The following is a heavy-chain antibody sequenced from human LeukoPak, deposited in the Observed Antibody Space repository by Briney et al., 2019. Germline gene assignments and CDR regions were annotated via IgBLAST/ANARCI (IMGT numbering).Heavy chain of an antibody. J-gene: IGHJ6*04. Sequence: SETLSLTCTVSGGSISSGDYYWSWIRQPPGKGLEWIGYIYYSGSTYYNPSLKSRVTLSVDTSKNQFSLRLSSVTAADTAVYYCARGGGRRYYYYGMDVWGKGTTVTVSS. CDR3: ARGGGRRYYYYGMDV. V-gene: IGHV4-30-4*01. CDR1: GGSISSGDYY. CDR2: IYYSGST. D-gene: IGHD1-26*01.